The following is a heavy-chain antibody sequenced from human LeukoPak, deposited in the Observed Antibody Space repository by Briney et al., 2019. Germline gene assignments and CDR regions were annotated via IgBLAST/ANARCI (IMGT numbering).Heavy chain of an antibody. Sequence: SETLSLTCTVSGGSISSSSYYWGWIRQPPGKGLEWIGSIYYSGSTYYNPSLKSRVTISVDTSKNQFSLKLSSVTAADTAVYYCARRDRYCSSTSCYDLDYWGQGTLVTVSS. J-gene: IGHJ4*02. V-gene: IGHV4-39*07. CDR3: ARRDRYCSSTSCYDLDY. D-gene: IGHD2-2*01. CDR2: IYYSGST. CDR1: GGSISSSSYY.